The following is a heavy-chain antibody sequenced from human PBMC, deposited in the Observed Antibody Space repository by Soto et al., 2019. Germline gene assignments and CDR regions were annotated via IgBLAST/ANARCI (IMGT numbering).Heavy chain of an antibody. D-gene: IGHD3-22*01. CDR2: IIPILGTP. J-gene: IGHJ4*02. Sequence: QVQLVQSGAEVKKPGSSVKVSCKASGDTFSTYSISWVRQAPGQGLEWLGGIIPILGTPSYAQRFQGRVPITADKSTSTAYMELSSLRSEDTAVYYCARERSRYDRSGYYRPDYWGQETLVTVSS. CDR1: GDTFSTYS. V-gene: IGHV1-69*06. CDR3: ARERSRYDRSGYYRPDY.